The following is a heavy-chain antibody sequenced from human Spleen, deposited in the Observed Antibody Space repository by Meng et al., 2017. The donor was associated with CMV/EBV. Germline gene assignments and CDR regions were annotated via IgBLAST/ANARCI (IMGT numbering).Heavy chain of an antibody. Sequence: GESLKISCAASGFAFSSYWMSWVRQAPGKGLEWVANIKQDGSEKYYVDSLKGRFTISRDNAKNSLYLQMNSLRAEDTAIYYCARDLPSSWYRNGMDVWGQGTTVTVSS. D-gene: IGHD6-13*01. CDR3: ARDLPSSWYRNGMDV. J-gene: IGHJ6*02. CDR2: IKQDGSEK. CDR1: GFAFSSYW. V-gene: IGHV3-7*01.